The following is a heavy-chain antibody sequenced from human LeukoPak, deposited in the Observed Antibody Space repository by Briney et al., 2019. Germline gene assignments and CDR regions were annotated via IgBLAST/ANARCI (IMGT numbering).Heavy chain of an antibody. V-gene: IGHV4-39*01. D-gene: IGHD5-12*01. Sequence: SETLSLTCTVSAGSISSSSHHWGWIRQSPGKGLEWIGSIYYGRTTYYNPSLNSRVTISVVTSKNQFSLQPNSVTAADTAVHYCVRHDGRGGATMGALDSWGQGSLVTVSS. CDR2: IYYGRTT. CDR1: AGSISSSSHH. J-gene: IGHJ4*02. CDR3: VRHDGRGGATMGALDS.